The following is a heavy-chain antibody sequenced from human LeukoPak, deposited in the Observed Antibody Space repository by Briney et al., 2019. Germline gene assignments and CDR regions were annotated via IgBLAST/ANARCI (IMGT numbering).Heavy chain of an antibody. D-gene: IGHD1-26*01. J-gene: IGHJ4*02. CDR1: GFTLSTYG. V-gene: IGHV3-15*01. Sequence: PGGSLRLSCAASGFTLSTYGMHWVRQAPGKGLEWVGRIKSKTDGGTTDYAAPVKGRFTISRDDSKNTLYLQMNSLKTEDTAVYYCTPSFSGSYSYHYWGQGTLVTVSS. CDR3: TPSFSGSYSYHY. CDR2: IKSKTDGGTT.